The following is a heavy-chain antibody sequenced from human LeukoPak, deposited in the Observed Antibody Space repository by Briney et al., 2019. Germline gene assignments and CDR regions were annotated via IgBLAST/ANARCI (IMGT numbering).Heavy chain of an antibody. D-gene: IGHD1-26*01. CDR1: GGSISSYY. J-gene: IGHJ4*02. CDR3: VRGGIVGTTARIPLFDY. V-gene: IGHV4-4*07. Sequence: PSETLSLTCTVSGGSISSYYWSWIRQPAGKGLEWIGRIFPSGTTNYNPSLKSRVTMSLDTSKNQLSLKLTSVTAADTAVYYCVRGGIVGTTARIPLFDYWGQGTLVTVSS. CDR2: IFPSGTT.